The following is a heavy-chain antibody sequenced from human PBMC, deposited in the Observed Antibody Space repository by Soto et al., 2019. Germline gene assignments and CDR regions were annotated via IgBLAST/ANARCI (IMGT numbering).Heavy chain of an antibody. CDR3: ARDFYDPVFDY. CDR2: ISRYSDYI. D-gene: IGHD5-12*01. CDR1: EFTFSTYT. J-gene: IGHJ4*02. Sequence: EVQLVESGGGLVKPGGSLRLSCAASEFTFSTYTMTWVRQGPGKGLEWVSSISRYSDYIYYADSVKGRFTISRDNAKNSVYLQMNSLRAEDTAVYYCARDFYDPVFDYWGQGTLVTVSS. V-gene: IGHV3-21*01.